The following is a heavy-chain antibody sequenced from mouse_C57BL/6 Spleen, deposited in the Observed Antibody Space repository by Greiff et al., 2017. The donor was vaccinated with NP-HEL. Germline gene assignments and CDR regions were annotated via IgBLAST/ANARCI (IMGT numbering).Heavy chain of an antibody. CDR1: GYAFSSSW. Sequence: QVQLKESGPELVKPGASVKISCKASGYAFSSSWMNWVKQRPGKGLEWIGRIYPGDGDTNYNGKFKGKATLTADKSSSTAYMQLSSLTSEDSAVYFCARSDGSSYVAWFAYWGQGTLVTVSA. CDR3: ARSDGSSYVAWFAY. CDR2: IYPGDGDT. V-gene: IGHV1-82*01. J-gene: IGHJ3*01. D-gene: IGHD1-1*01.